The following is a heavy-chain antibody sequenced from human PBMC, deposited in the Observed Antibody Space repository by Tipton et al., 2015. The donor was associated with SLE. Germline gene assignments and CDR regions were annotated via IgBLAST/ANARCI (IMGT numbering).Heavy chain of an antibody. CDR1: GGSISSYY. J-gene: IGHJ6*02. V-gene: IGHV4-4*07. CDR3: GLGDPRDYYYYGMDV. Sequence: TLSLTCTVSGGSISSYYWSWIRQPAGKGLEWIGRIYTSGSTDYNPSLKSRVTMSVDTSKNQFSLKLSSVTAADTAVYYCGLGDPRDYYYYGMDVWGQGTTVTVSS. CDR2: IYTSGST. D-gene: IGHD6-6*01.